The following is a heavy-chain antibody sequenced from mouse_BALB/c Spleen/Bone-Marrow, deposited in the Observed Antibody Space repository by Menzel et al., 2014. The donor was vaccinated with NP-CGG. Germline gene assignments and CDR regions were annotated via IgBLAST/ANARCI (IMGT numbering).Heavy chain of an antibody. V-gene: IGHV5-6-4*01. CDR1: GFTLSGYN. J-gene: IGHJ1*01. Sequence: EVQRVESGGGLVKPGGSLKLSCAASGFTLSGYNMSWVRQTPEKRLEWVATISSGGSYTYYLDSVKGRFTISRGNAGNTLYLQMSSLKSEDTAMYYCTKLLRLRKYFDVWGAGTTVTVSS. CDR2: ISSGGSYT. D-gene: IGHD1-2*01. CDR3: TKLLRLRKYFDV.